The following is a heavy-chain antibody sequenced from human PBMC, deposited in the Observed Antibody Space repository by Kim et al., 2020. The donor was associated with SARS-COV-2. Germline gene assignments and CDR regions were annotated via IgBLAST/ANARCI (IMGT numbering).Heavy chain of an antibody. D-gene: IGHD6-19*01. CDR2: INNGGNTA. Sequence: GGSLRLSCAASGFTFSNYAMNWVRQAPGKGLEWVSVINNGGNTAYYADSVKGRFTISRDNSRNTLYLQMNSLRDEDTAVYYCAKRRAQSSTAELDCWGQGTLVAVSS. J-gene: IGHJ4*02. CDR3: AKRRAQSSTAELDC. V-gene: IGHV3-23*03. CDR1: GFTFSNYA.